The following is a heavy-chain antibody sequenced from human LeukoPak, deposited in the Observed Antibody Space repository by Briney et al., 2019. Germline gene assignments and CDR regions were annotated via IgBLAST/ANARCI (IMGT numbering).Heavy chain of an antibody. D-gene: IGHD4-17*01. CDR1: GFTSSSYS. Sequence: GGSLRLSCAASGFTSSSYSMNWVRQAPGQGLEWVSSISSSSSYTYYADSVKGRFTISRDNAKNSLYLQMNSLRAEDTAVYYCARLTTVTTSYHYYGMDVWGQGTTVTVSS. J-gene: IGHJ6*02. CDR2: ISSSSSYT. V-gene: IGHV3-21*01. CDR3: ARLTTVTTSYHYYGMDV.